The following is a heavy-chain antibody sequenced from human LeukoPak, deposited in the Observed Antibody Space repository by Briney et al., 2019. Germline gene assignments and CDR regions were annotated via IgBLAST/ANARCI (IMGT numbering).Heavy chain of an antibody. J-gene: IGHJ4*02. D-gene: IGHD2-15*01. Sequence: GSLRLSCAATGFTFSYYTIHWVRQAPGKGLEYVSGITGDGYGTEYADSVKGRFTISRDNSKNAVYLQMGSLRVEDVGVYYCARKSQHGSGDNNDYWGQGALVTVSS. CDR1: GFTFSYYT. CDR2: ITGDGYGT. CDR3: ARKSQHGSGDNNDY. V-gene: IGHV3-64*02.